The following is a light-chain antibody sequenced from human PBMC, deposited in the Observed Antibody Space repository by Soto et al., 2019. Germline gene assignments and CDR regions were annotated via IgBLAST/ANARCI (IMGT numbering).Light chain of an antibody. J-gene: IGKJ1*01. CDR1: QSISSW. CDR2: SAF. V-gene: IGKV1-39*01. Sequence: IPMTQSPSTLSASVGDRVTITCRASQSISSWLAWYQQKPGKAPNLLIYSAFSLESGVPSRFSGSGSGTDYTLTISSLQPEDFATYFCQQSYSRPRTFGQGTKVDIK. CDR3: QQSYSRPRT.